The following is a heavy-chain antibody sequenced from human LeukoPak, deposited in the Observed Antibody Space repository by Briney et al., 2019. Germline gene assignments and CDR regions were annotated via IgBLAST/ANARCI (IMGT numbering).Heavy chain of an antibody. J-gene: IGHJ5*02. D-gene: IGHD3-3*01. Sequence: ASVKVSCKASGYTFTSYGISWVRQAPGQGLEWMGWISAYNGNTNYAQKLQGRVTMTTDTSTSTAYMELRSLRSDDTAVYYCARYLYYDFWSGEGEYWFDPWGQGTLVTVSS. CDR2: ISAYNGNT. CDR1: GYTFTSYG. V-gene: IGHV1-18*01. CDR3: ARYLYYDFWSGEGEYWFDP.